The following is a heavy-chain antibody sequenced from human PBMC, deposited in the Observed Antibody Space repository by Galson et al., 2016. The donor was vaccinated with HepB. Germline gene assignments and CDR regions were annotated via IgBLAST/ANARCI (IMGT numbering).Heavy chain of an antibody. CDR3: ARAPAQGSGSHIRD. Sequence: SETLSLTCIASGAATTTSYWTWIRQPPGKGLEWIGYVYTTGSTRYSPSPKSRAPTSMEAAAVHFPLRMTSVTAADTAIYYCARAPAQGSGSHIRDWGQRLLVTVSS. D-gene: IGHD3-10*01. V-gene: IGHV4-59*01. J-gene: IGHJ4*02. CDR1: GAATTTSY. CDR2: VYTTGST.